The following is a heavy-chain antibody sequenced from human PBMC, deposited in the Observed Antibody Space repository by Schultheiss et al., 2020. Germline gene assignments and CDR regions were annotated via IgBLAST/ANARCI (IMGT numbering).Heavy chain of an antibody. Sequence: SETLSLTCAVSGGSISSSNWWGWVRQPPGKGLEWIGEIYHSGSTNYNPSLKSRVTISVDTSKNQFSLKLSSVTAADTAVYYCARASGITIASFFDYWGQGTLVTVSS. CDR3: ARASGITIASFFDY. D-gene: IGHD3-3*01. CDR1: GGSISSSNW. J-gene: IGHJ4*02. V-gene: IGHV4-4*02. CDR2: IYHSGST.